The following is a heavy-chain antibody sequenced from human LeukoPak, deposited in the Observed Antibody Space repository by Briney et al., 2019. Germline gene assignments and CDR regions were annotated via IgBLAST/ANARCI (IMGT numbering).Heavy chain of an antibody. Sequence: PSETLSLTCTVSGGSISSSSYYWGWIRQPPGKGLEWIGSIYYSGSTYYNPSLKSRVTISVDKSKNQFSLKLSSVTAADTAVYYCARRVPNYYDSSGYYHNYWYFDLWGRGTLVTVSS. CDR3: ARRVPNYYDSSGYYHNYWYFDL. J-gene: IGHJ2*01. D-gene: IGHD3-22*01. CDR1: GGSISSSSYY. V-gene: IGHV4-39*07. CDR2: IYYSGST.